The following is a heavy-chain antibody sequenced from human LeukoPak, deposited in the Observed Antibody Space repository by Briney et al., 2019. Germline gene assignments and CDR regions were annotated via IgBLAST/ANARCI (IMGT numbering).Heavy chain of an antibody. CDR2: MNPNSGNT. D-gene: IGHD2-21*01. CDR1: GYTFTSYD. V-gene: IGHV1-8*03. Sequence: ASVKVSCKASGYTFTSYDINCVRQATGQGLEWMGWMNPNSGNTGYAHKFQGRVTITRNTSISTAYMGLRRLRSEDTAVYYCACGGNYMDVWGKGTTVTVSS. J-gene: IGHJ6*03. CDR3: ACGGNYMDV.